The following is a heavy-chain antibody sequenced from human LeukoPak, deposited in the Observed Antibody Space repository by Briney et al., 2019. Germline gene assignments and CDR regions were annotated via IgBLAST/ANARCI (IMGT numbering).Heavy chain of an antibody. Sequence: GGSLRLSCAASGFTFSSYDMSWVRQAPGKGLEWVSGFHSGGTYYADSVKGRFTISRDNSKNTLYLQMNNLRAEDTATYFCAKPTAGGSAPDYCGQGTLVTVSS. D-gene: IGHD1-14*01. CDR1: GFTFSSYD. V-gene: IGHV3-23*01. J-gene: IGHJ4*02. CDR2: FHSGGT. CDR3: AKPTAGGSAPDY.